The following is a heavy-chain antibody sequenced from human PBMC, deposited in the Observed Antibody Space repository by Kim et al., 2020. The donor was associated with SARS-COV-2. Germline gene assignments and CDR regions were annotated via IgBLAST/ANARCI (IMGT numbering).Heavy chain of an antibody. Sequence: YAAPVKGRFTISRDDSKNTLYLQMNSLKTEDTAVYYCTTKGSIAAAGTDYWGQGTLVTVSS. V-gene: IGHV3-15*01. J-gene: IGHJ4*02. CDR3: TTKGSIAAAGTDY. D-gene: IGHD6-13*01.